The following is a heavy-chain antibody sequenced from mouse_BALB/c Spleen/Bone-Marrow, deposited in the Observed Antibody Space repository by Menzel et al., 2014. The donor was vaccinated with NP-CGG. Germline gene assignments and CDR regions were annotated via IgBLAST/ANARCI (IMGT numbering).Heavy chain of an antibody. Sequence: DVKLVESGGGLVQPGGSRKLSCVASGFTFSSFGMHWVRQAPEKGLEWLAYISSGSSSTYYADTLKGRFTISRDNPKNTLFLQMTSLRSEDTAMYYCARGYYYGSSHYWYFDVWGAGTTVTVSS. CDR3: ARGYYYGSSHYWYFDV. CDR2: ISSGSSST. V-gene: IGHV5-17*02. D-gene: IGHD1-1*01. J-gene: IGHJ1*01. CDR1: GFTFSSFG.